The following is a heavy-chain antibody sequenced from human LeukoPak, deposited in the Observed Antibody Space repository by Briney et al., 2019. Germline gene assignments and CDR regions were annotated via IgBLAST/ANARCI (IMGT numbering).Heavy chain of an antibody. Sequence: SETLSLTCTVSGGSISSSSYYWGWIRQPPGKGLEWIGSIYYSGSTYYNPSLKSRVTISVDTSKSQFSLKLSSVTAADTAVYYCARSPLVYDFWSGYPAPSFDYWGQGTLVTVSS. CDR3: ARSPLVYDFWSGYPAPSFDY. CDR1: GGSISSSSYY. V-gene: IGHV4-39*01. J-gene: IGHJ4*02. D-gene: IGHD3-3*01. CDR2: IYYSGST.